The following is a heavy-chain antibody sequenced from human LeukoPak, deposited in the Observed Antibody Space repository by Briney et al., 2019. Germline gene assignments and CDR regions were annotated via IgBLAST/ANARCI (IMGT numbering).Heavy chain of an antibody. CDR2: INPNSGGT. Sequence: ASVKVSCKASGYTFTGYYMHWVRQAPGQGVEWMGWINPNSGGTNYAQKFQGRVTMTRDTSISTAYMELSRLRSDDTAVYYCARGPVVVPAALLGFWFDPWGQGTLVTVSS. CDR1: GYTFTGYY. V-gene: IGHV1-2*02. D-gene: IGHD2-2*02. J-gene: IGHJ5*02. CDR3: ARGPVVVPAALLGFWFDP.